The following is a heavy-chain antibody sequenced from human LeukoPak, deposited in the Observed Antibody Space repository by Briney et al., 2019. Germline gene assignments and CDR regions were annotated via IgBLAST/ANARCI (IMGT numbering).Heavy chain of an antibody. CDR3: ARAWYDFWRGMNWFDP. D-gene: IGHD3-3*01. Sequence: SPTLSLTYTASCGSISSFDSYWSWIRQHPRKGLEWIGCVYYSGSTYYNPSLKSRVTISVDTSKNQFSLKLSSVTAADTAVYYCARAWYDFWRGMNWFDPWGQGTLVTVSS. CDR1: CGSISSFDSY. CDR2: VYYSGST. V-gene: IGHV4-31*03. J-gene: IGHJ5*02.